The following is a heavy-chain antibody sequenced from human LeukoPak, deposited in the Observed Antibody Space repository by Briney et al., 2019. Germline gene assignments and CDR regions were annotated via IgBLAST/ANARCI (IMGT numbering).Heavy chain of an antibody. V-gene: IGHV1-2*02. J-gene: IGHJ6*03. CDR3: ARDPRGYSYGPRPYYYYMDV. D-gene: IGHD5-18*01. Sequence: ASVKVSCKASGYTFTGYYMHWVRQAPGQGLEWMGWINPNSGGTNYAQKFQGRVTMTRDMSTSTVYMELSSLRSEDTAVYYCARDPRGYSYGPRPYYYYMDVWGKGTTVTVSS. CDR2: INPNSGGT. CDR1: GYTFTGYY.